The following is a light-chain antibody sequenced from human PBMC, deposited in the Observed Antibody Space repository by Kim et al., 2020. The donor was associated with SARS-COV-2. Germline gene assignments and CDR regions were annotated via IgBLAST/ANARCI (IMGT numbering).Light chain of an antibody. CDR3: QQYGNSPWT. J-gene: IGKJ1*01. CDR2: DAS. Sequence: SPGDRATLSCRASQSVINNYLAWYQQKPGQAPRLLMYDASTRATDIPDSFSGSGSGTDFTLTISRLEPEEFAVYYCQQYGNSPWTFGQGTKVDIK. CDR1: QSVINNY. V-gene: IGKV3-20*01.